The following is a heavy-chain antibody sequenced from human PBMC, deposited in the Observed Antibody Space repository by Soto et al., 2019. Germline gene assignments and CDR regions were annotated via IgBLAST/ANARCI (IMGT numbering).Heavy chain of an antibody. J-gene: IGHJ4*02. CDR2: IYYSGST. CDR3: AKITGTAIRALDY. V-gene: IGHV4-59*11. Sequence: QVQLQESGPGLVKPSETLSLTCSVSGDSISSHYWSWIRQPPGKGLEWIGYIYYSGSTNYNPSLKSRVTISVDTSKNQVSLKLTSVTAADTAVYYCAKITGTAIRALDYWGQGTLVTVSS. D-gene: IGHD1-1*01. CDR1: GDSISSHY.